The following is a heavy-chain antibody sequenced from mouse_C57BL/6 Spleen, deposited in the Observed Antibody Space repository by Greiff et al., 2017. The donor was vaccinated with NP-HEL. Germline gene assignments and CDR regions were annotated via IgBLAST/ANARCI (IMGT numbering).Heavy chain of an antibody. V-gene: IGHV1-82*01. D-gene: IGHD1-2*01. CDR2: IYPGDGDT. CDR3: AREGGLLRLLGFAY. Sequence: QVQLQQSGPELVKPGASVKISCKASGYAFSSSWMNWVKQRPGKGLEWIGRIYPGDGDTNYNGKFKGKATLTADKSSSTAYMQLSSLTSEDSAVYFCAREGGLLRLLGFAYWGQGTLVTVSA. CDR1: GYAFSSSW. J-gene: IGHJ3*01.